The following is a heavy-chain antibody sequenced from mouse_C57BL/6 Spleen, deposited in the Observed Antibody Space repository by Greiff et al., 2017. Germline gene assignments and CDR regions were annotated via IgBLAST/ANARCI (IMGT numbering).Heavy chain of an antibody. CDR1: GYTFTSYW. CDR3: ARSYYGSGYYAMDY. CDR2: IYPGSGST. J-gene: IGHJ4*01. V-gene: IGHV1-55*01. D-gene: IGHD1-1*01. Sequence: QVQLQQPGAELVKPGASVKMSCKASGYTFTSYWITWVKQRPGQGLEWIGDIYPGSGSTNYNEKFKSKATLTVDTSSSTAYMQLSSLTSEDSAVYYCARSYYGSGYYAMDYWGQGTSVTVSS.